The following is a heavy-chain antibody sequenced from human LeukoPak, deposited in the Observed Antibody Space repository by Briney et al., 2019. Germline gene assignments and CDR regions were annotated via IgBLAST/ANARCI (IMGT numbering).Heavy chain of an antibody. CDR2: ISAYNGNT. V-gene: IGHV1-18*01. J-gene: IGHJ4*02. Sequence: ASVTVSCKASGYTFTSYGISWVRQAPGQGLEWMGWISAYNGNTNYAQKLQGRVTMTTDTSTSTAYMELRSLRSDDTAVYYCARDPNYDILTGYYDWGQGTLVTVSS. D-gene: IGHD3-9*01. CDR3: ARDPNYDILTGYYD. CDR1: GYTFTSYG.